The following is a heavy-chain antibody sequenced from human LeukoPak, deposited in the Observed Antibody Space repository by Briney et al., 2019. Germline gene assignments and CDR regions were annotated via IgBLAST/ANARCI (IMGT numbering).Heavy chain of an antibody. CDR2: ISPYNGNT. CDR3: ARGPYYGSGSYYYRFDY. J-gene: IGHJ4*02. CDR1: NYTFTSYG. D-gene: IGHD3-10*01. V-gene: IGHV1-18*01. Sequence: ASVKVSCKASNYTFTSYGISWVRQAPGQGLEWMGWISPYNGNTKYAQKLQGRVTMTIDTSTRTAYMELRSLRSDDTAVYYCARGPYYGSGSYYYRFDYWGQGTLVTVSS.